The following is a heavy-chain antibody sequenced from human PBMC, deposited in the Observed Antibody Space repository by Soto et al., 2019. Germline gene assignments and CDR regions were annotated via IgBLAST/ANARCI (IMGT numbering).Heavy chain of an antibody. J-gene: IGHJ4*02. CDR2: ISGSGGST. CDR1: GFTFSSYA. CDR3: AKDPDSSGWYRGYYFDY. V-gene: IGHV3-23*01. Sequence: GGSLRLSCAASGFTFSSYAMSWVRQAPGKGLEWVSAISGSGGSTYYADSVKGRFTISRDNSKNTLYLQMNSLRAEDTAVYYCAKDPDSSGWYRGYYFDYWGQGTLVTVSS. D-gene: IGHD6-19*01.